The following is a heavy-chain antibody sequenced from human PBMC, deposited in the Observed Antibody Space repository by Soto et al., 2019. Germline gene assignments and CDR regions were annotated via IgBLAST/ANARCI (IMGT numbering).Heavy chain of an antibody. CDR2: IKQDGSEK. CDR1: GFTFSSYW. D-gene: IGHD4-4*01. CDR3: ASDPSTAPKKYCFDY. J-gene: IGHJ4*02. V-gene: IGHV3-7*01. Sequence: EVQLVESGGGLVQPGGSLRLSCAASGFTFSSYWMSWVRQAPGKGLEWVANIKQDGSEKYYVDSVKGRFTISRDNANNSLYLQTNSLRAEDAAVYYCASDPSTAPKKYCFDYWGQGTLVTVSS.